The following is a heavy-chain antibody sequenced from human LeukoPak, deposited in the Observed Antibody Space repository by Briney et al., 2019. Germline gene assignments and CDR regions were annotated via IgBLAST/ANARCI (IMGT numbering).Heavy chain of an antibody. CDR1: GFTFSSYA. D-gene: IGHD6-19*01. Sequence: GVSLRLSCAASGFTFSSYAMHWVRQAPGKGLEWLAVISYDGSNKYYADSVKGRFTISRDNSKNTLYLQMNSLRAEDTAVYYCARDPSSSWYFGIAVAGSFDYWGQGTLVTVSS. CDR2: ISYDGSNK. J-gene: IGHJ4*02. V-gene: IGHV3-30-3*01. CDR3: ARDPSSSWYFGIAVAGSFDY.